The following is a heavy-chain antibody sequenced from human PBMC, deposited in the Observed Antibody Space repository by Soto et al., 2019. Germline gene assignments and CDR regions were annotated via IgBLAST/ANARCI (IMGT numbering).Heavy chain of an antibody. D-gene: IGHD2-15*01. V-gene: IGHV3-48*03. J-gene: IGHJ3*02. CDR3: ARRIWDIEVVVAATRGSFDI. Sequence: SLSLCCAAPGFLFKEYAMHWVRQAAGKGLEWISYISSRSSSTNSADSVKGRFTISRDNGRNSLYLQMNSLRAEDTAVYYCARRIWDIEVVVAATRGSFDIWGEGTMVTVSS. CDR1: GFLFKEYA. CDR2: ISSRSSST.